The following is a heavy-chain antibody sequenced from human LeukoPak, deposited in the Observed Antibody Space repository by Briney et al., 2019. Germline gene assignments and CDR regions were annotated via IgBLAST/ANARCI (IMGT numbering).Heavy chain of an antibody. CDR2: ISSSGGTI. CDR3: ASSTGLGYYGMDV. D-gene: IGHD3-9*01. Sequence: GGSLRLSCAASGFTFSDYYMSWIRQAPGKGLEWVSYISSSGGTIYYADSVKGRFTIPRDNAKNSLYLQMNSLRAEDTAVYYCASSTGLGYYGMDVWGQGTTVTVSS. J-gene: IGHJ6*02. V-gene: IGHV3-11*01. CDR1: GFTFSDYY.